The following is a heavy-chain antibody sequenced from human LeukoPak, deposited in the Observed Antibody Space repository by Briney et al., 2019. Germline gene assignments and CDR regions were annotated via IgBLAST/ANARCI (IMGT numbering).Heavy chain of an antibody. CDR2: ISGSGGST. CDR1: GFTFSSYA. J-gene: IGHJ4*02. CDR3: ANTGYDSSGYYFSFRWFQSNTSFDY. Sequence: PGGSLRLSCAASGFTFSSYAMSWVRQAPGKGLEWVSAISGSGGSTYYADSVKGRFTISRDNSKNTLYLQMNSLRAEDTAVYYCANTGYDSSGYYFSFRWFQSNTSFDYWGQGTLVTVSS. D-gene: IGHD3-22*01. V-gene: IGHV3-23*01.